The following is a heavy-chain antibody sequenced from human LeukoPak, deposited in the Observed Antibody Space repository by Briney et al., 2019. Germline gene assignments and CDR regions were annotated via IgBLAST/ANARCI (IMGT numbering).Heavy chain of an antibody. D-gene: IGHD6-13*01. V-gene: IGHV3-30*02. J-gene: IGHJ4*02. CDR1: GFSFSTYG. CDR3: AKSISGYSNSWYCLDF. Sequence: GGSLRLSCAASGFSFSTYGMHWVRQAPGKGLEWVAFTRFDGSDKYYADSVKGRFTISRDNSKNTLYLQMNSLTTKDTAVYYCAKSISGYSNSWYCLDFWGQGTLVTVSS. CDR2: TRFDGSDK.